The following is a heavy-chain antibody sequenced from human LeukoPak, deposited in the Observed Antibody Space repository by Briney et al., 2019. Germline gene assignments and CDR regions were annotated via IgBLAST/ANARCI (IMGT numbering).Heavy chain of an antibody. V-gene: IGHV4-4*02. J-gene: IGHJ6*02. Sequence: SSETLSLTCVVSGGSISSSNWWSWVRQPPGKGLEWIGEIYHSGATNYNPSLKSRVTISVDTSKNQFSLKLSSVTAADTAVYYCARGQLMVRGFYYYYYGMDVWGQGTTVTVSS. CDR3: ARGQLMVRGFYYYYYGMDV. D-gene: IGHD3-10*01. CDR1: GGSISSSNW. CDR2: IYHSGAT.